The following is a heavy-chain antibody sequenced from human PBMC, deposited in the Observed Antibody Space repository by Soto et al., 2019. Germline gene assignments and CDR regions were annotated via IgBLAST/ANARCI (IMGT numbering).Heavy chain of an antibody. V-gene: IGHV3-74*01. CDR1: GFTFSSYW. D-gene: IGHD3-3*01. CDR2: INSDGSST. Sequence: GGSLRLSCAASGFTFSSYWMHWVRQAPGKGLVWVSRINSDGSSTSYADSVKGRFTISRDNAKNTLYLQMNSLRAEDTAVYYCARAGYDFYMDVWGKGTTVTVSS. CDR3: ARAGYDFYMDV. J-gene: IGHJ6*03.